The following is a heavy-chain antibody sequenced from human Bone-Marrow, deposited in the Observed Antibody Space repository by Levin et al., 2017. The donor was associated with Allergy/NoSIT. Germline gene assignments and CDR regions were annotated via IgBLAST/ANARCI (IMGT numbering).Heavy chain of an antibody. CDR3: ARVGSSLQFDY. CDR1: GVSIRSYY. Sequence: GSLRLSCTVSGVSIRSYYWAWIRRPPGKGLEWVGYIFDNERTNYSPSLKGRVTISIDTSKNQFSLRLSSLTAADTGVYYCARVGSSLQFDYWGQGTLVTVSS. D-gene: IGHD6-13*01. V-gene: IGHV4-59*01. CDR2: IFDNERT. J-gene: IGHJ4*02.